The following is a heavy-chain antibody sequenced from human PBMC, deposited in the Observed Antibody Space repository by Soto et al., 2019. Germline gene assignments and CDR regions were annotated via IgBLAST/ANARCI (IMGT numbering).Heavy chain of an antibody. J-gene: IGHJ6*02. V-gene: IGHV3-23*01. D-gene: IGHD3-22*01. CDR2: TSGSGGDL. CDR1: GFTFSDYA. Sequence: EVQLLESGGGLVQPGGSLRLSCAASGFTFSDYAMSWVRQAPGKGLEWVSSTSGSGGDLYHADSVKGRFTISRDNSKNTLYLQMNSLRAEDTAIYYCAKGWLYGAGMGVWGQGTTVTVS. CDR3: AKGWLYGAGMGV.